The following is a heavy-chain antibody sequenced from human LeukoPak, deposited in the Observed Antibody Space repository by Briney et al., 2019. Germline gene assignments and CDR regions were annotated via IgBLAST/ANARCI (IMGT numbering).Heavy chain of an antibody. D-gene: IGHD3-16*02. CDR1: GGSFSGYY. V-gene: IGHV4-34*01. J-gene: IGHJ1*01. CDR3: AREGDYDYVWGSYPWGY. CDR2: INHSGST. Sequence: SETVSLTCAVYGGSFSGYYWSWIRQPPGKGLEWIGEINHSGSTNYNPSLKSRVTISVDTSKNQFSLKLSSVTAADTAVYYCAREGDYDYVWGSYPWGYWGQGTLVTVSS.